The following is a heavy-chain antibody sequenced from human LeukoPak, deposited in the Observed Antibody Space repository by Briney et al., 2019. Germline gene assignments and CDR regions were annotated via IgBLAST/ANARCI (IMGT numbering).Heavy chain of an antibody. CDR1: GGSISNYY. Sequence: SETLSLTCTVSGGSISNYYWTWIRQPPGKGLEWIGYIYYTGSTNYNPSLKSRVTISVDTSKNQLSLKLSSVTAADTAVYYCARRSDYYDILNLWGQGTMVTVSS. J-gene: IGHJ3*01. CDR2: IYYTGST. D-gene: IGHD3-22*01. V-gene: IGHV4-59*01. CDR3: ARRSDYYDILNL.